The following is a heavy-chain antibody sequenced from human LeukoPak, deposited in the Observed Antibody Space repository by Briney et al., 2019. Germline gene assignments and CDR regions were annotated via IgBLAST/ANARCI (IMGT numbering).Heavy chain of an antibody. CDR1: GGSISSGGYY. V-gene: IGHV4-31*02. CDR2: IYYSGST. J-gene: IGHJ4*02. D-gene: IGHD2-15*01. Sequence: PSETLSLTWTVSGGSISSGGYYWSWIRQHPGKGLEWIGYIYYSGSTYYNPSLKSRVTISVDTSKNQFSLKLSSVTAANTAVYYSARYCSGGSCLGYYFDYWGQGTLVTVSS. CDR3: ARYCSGGSCLGYYFDY.